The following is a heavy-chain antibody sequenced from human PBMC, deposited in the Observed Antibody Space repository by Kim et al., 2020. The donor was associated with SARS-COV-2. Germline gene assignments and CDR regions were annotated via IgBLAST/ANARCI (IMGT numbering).Heavy chain of an antibody. D-gene: IGHD3-9*01. V-gene: IGHV4-59*01. CDR3: ARAYYDILTGDLPFDY. CDR2: IYYSGST. Sequence: SETLSLTCTVSGGSISSYYWSWIRQPPGKGLEWIGYIYYSGSTNYNPSLKSRVTISVDTSKNQFSLKLSSVTAADTAVYYCARAYYDILTGDLPFDYWGQGTLVTVSS. J-gene: IGHJ4*02. CDR1: GGSISSYY.